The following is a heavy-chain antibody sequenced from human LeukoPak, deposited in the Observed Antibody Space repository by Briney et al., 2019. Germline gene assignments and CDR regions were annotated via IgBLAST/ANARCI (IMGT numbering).Heavy chain of an antibody. CDR1: GFTFSSYE. CDR2: ISGSGSTI. D-gene: IGHD6-6*01. V-gene: IGHV3-48*03. CDR3: ARDFERRGSSSVDY. Sequence: GGSLRLSCAASGFTFSSYEMNWVRQAPGKGLEWVSYISGSGSTIYYADSVEGRFTISRDNAKNSLYLQMNSLRAEDTAVYYCARDFERRGSSSVDYWGQGTLVTVSS. J-gene: IGHJ4*02.